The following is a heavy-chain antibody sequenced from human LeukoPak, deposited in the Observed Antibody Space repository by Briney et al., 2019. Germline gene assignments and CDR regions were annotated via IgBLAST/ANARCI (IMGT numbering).Heavy chain of an antibody. CDR2: ISSSGAI. V-gene: IGHV3-48*02. J-gene: IGHJ4*02. D-gene: IGHD3-10*01. CDR1: GFTFSNYG. CDR3: VRDPGSWNRPW. Sequence: GGSVRLSCAGSGFTFSNYGMNWVRQAPGKGLECVSYISSSGAIYYADSVKGRFTISRDNAKKSLYLQMNSLRDEDTAVYYCVRDPGSWNRPWWGQGTLVTGFS.